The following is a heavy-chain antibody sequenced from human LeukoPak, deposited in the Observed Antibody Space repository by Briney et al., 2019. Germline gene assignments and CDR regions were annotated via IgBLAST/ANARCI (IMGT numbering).Heavy chain of an antibody. Sequence: SETLSLTCAVYGGSFSGNYWSWIRQPPGKGLEWIGEIHHSGSTNYNPSLKSRVTISVDTAKNQFSLKVSSVTAADTAVYHCARGAKGSSLYYWGQGALVTVSS. CDR1: GGSFSGNY. CDR2: IHHSGST. D-gene: IGHD1-26*01. J-gene: IGHJ4*02. CDR3: ARGAKGSSLYY. V-gene: IGHV4-34*01.